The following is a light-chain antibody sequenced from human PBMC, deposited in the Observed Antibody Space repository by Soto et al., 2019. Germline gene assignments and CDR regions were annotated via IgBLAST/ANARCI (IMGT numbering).Light chain of an antibody. CDR2: DTF. CDR3: HQRADWPWT. CDR1: QNIAIY. V-gene: IGKV3-11*01. J-gene: IGKJ1*01. Sequence: IVLTQSPATLSFSPGERATLSCRASQNIAIYLAWYQQKSGQSPRLLIYDTFNRAPGIPGRFSGSGSGTDFTLTISSLEPEDLAVYDCHQRADWPWTFGQGTTVEIK.